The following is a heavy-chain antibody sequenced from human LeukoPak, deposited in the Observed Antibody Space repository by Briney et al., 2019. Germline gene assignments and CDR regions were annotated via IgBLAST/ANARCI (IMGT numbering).Heavy chain of an antibody. D-gene: IGHD2-2*01. CDR2: INWNGDDI. J-gene: IGHJ4*02. V-gene: IGHV3-20*04. CDR3: VRGQAIVVVPVAMGF. CDR1: GFTFDDCG. Sequence: GGSLRLSCAASGFTFDDCGMKGVRQGRGKGREGVSGINWNGDDIVYANSVKGGVTIYRDNEKNSVSLQMDSLTAEDTALYYCVRGQAIVVVPVAMGFWGQGTLVTVSS.